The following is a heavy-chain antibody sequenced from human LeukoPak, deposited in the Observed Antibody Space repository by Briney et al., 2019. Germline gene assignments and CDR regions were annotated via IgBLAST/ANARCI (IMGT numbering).Heavy chain of an antibody. V-gene: IGHV4-30-4*01. Sequence: SETLSLTCTVSGGSISSGDYYWSWIRQPPGKGLEWIGYIYYSGSTYYNPSLKSRVTISVDTSKNQFSLNLSSVTAADTAVYYCASRFSDFSTDCWGQGTLVIVSS. J-gene: IGHJ4*02. CDR1: GGSISSGDYY. CDR3: ASRFSDFSTDC. CDR2: IYYSGST. D-gene: IGHD3/OR15-3a*01.